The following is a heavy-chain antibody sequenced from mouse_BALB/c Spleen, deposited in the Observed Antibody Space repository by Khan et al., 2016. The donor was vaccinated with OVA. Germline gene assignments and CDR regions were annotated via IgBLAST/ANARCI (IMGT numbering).Heavy chain of an antibody. V-gene: IGHV1-74*01. CDR1: GYTFTSYW. Sequence: VQLQQSGAELVRPGASVKLSCEASGYTFTSYWMNWVKQSPEQGLEWIGRIDPYDSETHYNQNFKDKAILTVDKSSSTAYMKLSSLTSDDSAGYYCSGSPFAYWGQGTLVTVSA. CDR2: IDPYDSET. CDR3: SGSPFAY. J-gene: IGHJ3*01.